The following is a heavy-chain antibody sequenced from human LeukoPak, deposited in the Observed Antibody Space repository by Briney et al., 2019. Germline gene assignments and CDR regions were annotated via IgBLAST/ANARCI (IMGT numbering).Heavy chain of an antibody. Sequence: GGSLRLSCAASGFTFSSDAMHWVRQAPGKGLEYVSAISSNGGSTYYANSVKGRFTISRDNSKNTLYLQMGSLRAEDMAVYYCASFESGWYVYWGQGTLVTVSS. CDR2: ISSNGGST. CDR3: ASFESGWYVY. CDR1: GFTFSSDA. V-gene: IGHV3-64*01. D-gene: IGHD6-19*01. J-gene: IGHJ4*02.